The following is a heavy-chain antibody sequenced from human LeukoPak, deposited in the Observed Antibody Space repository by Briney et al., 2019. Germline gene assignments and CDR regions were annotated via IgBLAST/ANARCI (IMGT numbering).Heavy chain of an antibody. Sequence: GGSLRLSCAASGFTFSSYGMHWDRQAPGKGLEWVAVISYDGSNKYYADSVKGRFTISRDNSKNTLYLQMNSLRAEDTAVYYCAKSVVTASSPTYNWFDPWGQGTLVTVSS. CDR1: GFTFSSYG. CDR3: AKSVVTASSPTYNWFDP. D-gene: IGHD2-21*02. CDR2: ISYDGSNK. V-gene: IGHV3-30*18. J-gene: IGHJ5*02.